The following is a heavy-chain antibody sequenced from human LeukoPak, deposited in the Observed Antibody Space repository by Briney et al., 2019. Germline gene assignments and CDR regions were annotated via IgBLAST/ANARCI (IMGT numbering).Heavy chain of an antibody. D-gene: IGHD3-10*01. CDR3: ARDRSPYYYGSGSYYPNNWFDP. CDR1: GGSINSYY. V-gene: IGHV4-4*07. Sequence: PSETLSLTCTVSGGSINSYYWSWIRQPAGKGLEWIGRIYTSGSTNYNPSLKSRVTMSVDTSKNQFSLKLSSVTAADTAVYYCARDRSPYYYGSGSYYPNNWFDPWGQGTLVTVSS. J-gene: IGHJ5*02. CDR2: IYTSGST.